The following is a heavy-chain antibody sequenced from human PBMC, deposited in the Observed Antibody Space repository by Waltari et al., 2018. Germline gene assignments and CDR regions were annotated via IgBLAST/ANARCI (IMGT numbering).Heavy chain of an antibody. CDR3: ASAVSGYEVYYYYGMDV. V-gene: IGHV1-69*05. J-gene: IGHJ6*02. Sequence: QVQLVQSGAEVKKPGSSVKVSCKASGGTFSSYPISWVRPAPGQGLEWMGGIIPIFGTANYAQKFQGRVTITTDESTSTAYMELSSLRSEDTAVYYCASAVSGYEVYYYYGMDVWGQGTTVTVSS. D-gene: IGHD5-12*01. CDR1: GGTFSSYP. CDR2: IIPIFGTA.